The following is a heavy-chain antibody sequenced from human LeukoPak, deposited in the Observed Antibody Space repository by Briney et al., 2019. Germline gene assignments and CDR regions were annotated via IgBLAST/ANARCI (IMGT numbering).Heavy chain of an antibody. Sequence: SETLSLTCTVSGGSISSGSYYWSWIRQPAGKGLEWIGRIYTSGSTNYNPSLKSRVTISVDTSKNQFSLKLSSVTAADTAVYYCAARRGAEGDYWGQGTLVTVSS. CDR1: GGSISSGSYY. D-gene: IGHD1-26*01. CDR2: IYTSGST. J-gene: IGHJ4*02. V-gene: IGHV4-61*02. CDR3: AARRGAEGDY.